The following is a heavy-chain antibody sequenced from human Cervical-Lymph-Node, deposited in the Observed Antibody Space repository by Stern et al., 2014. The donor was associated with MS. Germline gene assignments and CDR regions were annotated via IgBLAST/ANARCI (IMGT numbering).Heavy chain of an antibody. Sequence: EVQLVQSGAEVKKPGESLKISCKGSGYSFTSNWIGWVRQMPGKGLEWMGIISPGDSDPRYNPSFPGHVTLSADKSISPAYLQWSSLKASDTAIFSCARRFFPRRDGQNYCYFDYWGQGTLVTVSS. J-gene: IGHJ4*02. CDR1: GYSFTSNW. V-gene: IGHV5-51*01. D-gene: IGHD5-24*01. CDR3: ARRFFPRRDGQNYCYFDY. CDR2: ISPGDSDP.